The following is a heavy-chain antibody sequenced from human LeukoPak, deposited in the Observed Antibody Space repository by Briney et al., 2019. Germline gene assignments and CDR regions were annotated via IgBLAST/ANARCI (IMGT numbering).Heavy chain of an antibody. CDR3: AKVKYSGYGDYYSDY. CDR2: ISYDGSNK. Sequence: GGSLRLSCAASGFTFSSYGMHWVRQAPGKGLEWVAVISYDGSNKYYADSVKGRFTISRDNSKNTLYLQMNSLRAEDTAVYYCAKVKYSGYGDYYSDYWGQRTRVTVSS. CDR1: GFTFSSYG. V-gene: IGHV3-30*18. D-gene: IGHD5-12*01. J-gene: IGHJ4*02.